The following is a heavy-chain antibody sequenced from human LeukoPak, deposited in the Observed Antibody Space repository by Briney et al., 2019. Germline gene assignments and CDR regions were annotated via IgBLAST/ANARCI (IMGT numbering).Heavy chain of an antibody. D-gene: IGHD2-2*01. CDR1: GGSISSSSYY. Sequence: SETLSLTCTVSGGSISSSSYYWGWIRQPPGKGLEWIGEINHSGSTNYNPSLKSRVTISVDTSKNQFSLKLSSVTAADTAVYYCAREGPDCSSTSCPSQLYDYWGQGTLVTVSS. CDR2: INHSGST. CDR3: AREGPDCSSTSCPSQLYDY. J-gene: IGHJ4*02. V-gene: IGHV4-39*07.